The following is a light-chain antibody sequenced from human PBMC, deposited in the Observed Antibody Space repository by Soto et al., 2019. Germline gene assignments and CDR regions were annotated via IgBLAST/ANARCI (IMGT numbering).Light chain of an antibody. CDR1: QSVNNY. J-gene: IGKJ4*01. Sequence: VLTQSPAILSLSPGERATLSCRASQSVNNYLAWYQQRPGQPPRLLIYDSSNRANGIPDRFSASGSGTDFNLTISSLEPEDFAVYYCQQRRVWPLTFGGGTKVEIK. CDR3: QQRRVWPLT. CDR2: DSS. V-gene: IGKV3-11*01.